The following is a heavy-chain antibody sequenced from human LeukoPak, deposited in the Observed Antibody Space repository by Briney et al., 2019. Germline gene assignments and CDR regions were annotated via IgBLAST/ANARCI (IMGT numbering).Heavy chain of an antibody. CDR3: ARPRGTYYYDSNFDY. D-gene: IGHD3-22*01. Sequence: GRSLRLSCAASGFTFSSYGMHWVRQAPGKGLEWVAVISYDGSNKYYADSVKGRFTISRDNSKNTLYLQMNSLRAEDTAVYYCARPRGTYYYDSNFDYWGQGTLVTVSS. CDR2: ISYDGSNK. J-gene: IGHJ4*02. CDR1: GFTFSSYG. V-gene: IGHV3-30*03.